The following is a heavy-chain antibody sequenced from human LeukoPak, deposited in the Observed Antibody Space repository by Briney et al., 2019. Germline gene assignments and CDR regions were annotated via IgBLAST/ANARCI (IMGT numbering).Heavy chain of an antibody. CDR3: TTSGTTTTRFVDY. V-gene: IGHV3-15*01. J-gene: IGHJ4*02. CDR2: IIRKSDGGTT. CDR1: GLTFRNAW. D-gene: IGHD1-26*01. Sequence: GGSLRLSCAASGLTFRNAWMSWVRQAPGKGLEWVGRIIRKSDGGTTGYAAPVKGRFTISRDDSKNTVYLQMNGLETEDTAVYYCTTSGTTTTRFVDYWGQGTLVTVSS.